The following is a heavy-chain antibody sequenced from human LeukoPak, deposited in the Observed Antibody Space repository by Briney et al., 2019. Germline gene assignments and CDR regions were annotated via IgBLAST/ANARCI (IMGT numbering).Heavy chain of an antibody. D-gene: IGHD2-8*01. CDR3: IKVCRSSSFDY. V-gene: IGHV3-15*01. CDR1: GFTFSNAW. CDR2: IKSKTAGGTT. Sequence: GGSLRLSCAASGFTFSNAWMSWVRQAPGKGLEWVGRIKSKTAGGTTDYAAPVQGRFTVSRDDSKNTLYLQMNSLKTEDTAVYYCIKVCRSSSFDYWGQGTLVTVSS. J-gene: IGHJ4*02.